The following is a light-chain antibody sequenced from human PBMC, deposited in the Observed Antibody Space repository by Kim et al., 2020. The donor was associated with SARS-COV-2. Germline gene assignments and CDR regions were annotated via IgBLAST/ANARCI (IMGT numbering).Light chain of an antibody. CDR2: KTS. Sequence: ASVGDRVTITCRASQSISSWLAWYQQKPGKAPKLLIYKTSSLESWVPSRFSGSGSGTEFTLTISSLQPDDFATYYCQQYNSYSPYSFGQGTKLEI. V-gene: IGKV1-5*03. CDR3: QQYNSYSPYS. CDR1: QSISSW. J-gene: IGKJ2*03.